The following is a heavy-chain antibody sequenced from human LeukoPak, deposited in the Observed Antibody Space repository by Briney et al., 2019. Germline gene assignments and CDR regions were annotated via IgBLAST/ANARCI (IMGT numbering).Heavy chain of an antibody. J-gene: IGHJ6*02. V-gene: IGHV3-66*02. CDR3: ARHASDSADDGMDV. CDR1: GFTVSSNY. D-gene: IGHD4-11*01. CDR2: IYSGGST. Sequence: GSLRLSCSASGFTVSSNYMSWVRQAPGKGLEWVSVIYSGGSTYYADSVKGRFTISRDNSNNTLYLQMNSLRAEDTVVYYCARHASDSADDGMDVWGQGTTVTVSS.